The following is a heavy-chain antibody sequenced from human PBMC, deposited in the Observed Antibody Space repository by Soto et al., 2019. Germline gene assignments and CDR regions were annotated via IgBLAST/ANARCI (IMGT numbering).Heavy chain of an antibody. V-gene: IGHV3-23*01. D-gene: IGHD2-2*01. J-gene: IGHJ5*02. Sequence: PGGSLRLSCAASGFTFSSYAMSWVRQAPGKGLEWVSAISGSGGSTYYADSVKGRFTISRDNSKNTLYLQMNSLRAEDTAVYYCAKNAGGTYCSSTSCYHGYDWFDPWGQGTLVTVSS. CDR2: ISGSGGST. CDR1: GFTFSSYA. CDR3: AKNAGGTYCSSTSCYHGYDWFDP.